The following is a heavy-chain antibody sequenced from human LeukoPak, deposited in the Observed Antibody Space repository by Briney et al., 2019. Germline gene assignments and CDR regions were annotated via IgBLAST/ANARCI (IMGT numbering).Heavy chain of an antibody. CDR3: ACRYYYEACRWVWFDP. V-gene: IGHV4-34*01. CDR2: INHSGST. D-gene: IGHD3-22*01. CDR1: GGSFSGYY. Sequence: PSETLSLTCAVYGGSFSGYYWSWIRQPPGKGLEWIGEINHSGSTNYNPSLKSRVTISVDTSKNQFSLKLSSVTAADTAVYYCACRYYYEACRWVWFDPWGQGTLVTVSS. J-gene: IGHJ5*02.